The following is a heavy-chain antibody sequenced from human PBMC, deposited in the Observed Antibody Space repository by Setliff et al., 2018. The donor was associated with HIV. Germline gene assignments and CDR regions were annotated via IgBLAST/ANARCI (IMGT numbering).Heavy chain of an antibody. V-gene: IGHV1-18*01. Sequence: ASVKVSCKASGYTFTSYDINWVRQATGQGLEWMAWMNPNSGNTNYAQKLQGRVTMTTDTSTSTAYMELRSLRSDDTAVYYCAREICITIFWGPEAGSCYFDYWGQGTLVTVSS. J-gene: IGHJ4*02. CDR3: AREICITIFWGPEAGSCYFDY. CDR2: MNPNSGNT. CDR1: GYTFTSYD. D-gene: IGHD3-9*01.